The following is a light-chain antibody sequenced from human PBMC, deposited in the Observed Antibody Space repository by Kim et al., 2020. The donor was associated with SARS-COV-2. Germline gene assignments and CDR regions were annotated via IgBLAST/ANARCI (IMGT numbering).Light chain of an antibody. V-gene: IGKV3-20*01. CDR2: CAS. J-gene: IGKJ1*01. CDR3: QQHGYSPQT. CDR1: QSVRSSY. Sequence: SPAYSATRPGRSRQSVRSSYVAWYRHKPRQAPRLLNRCASSRATGLPNGFRGRGSGKEVTLTISRLEPEDFAVYYCQQHGYSPQTFGQGTKVDIK.